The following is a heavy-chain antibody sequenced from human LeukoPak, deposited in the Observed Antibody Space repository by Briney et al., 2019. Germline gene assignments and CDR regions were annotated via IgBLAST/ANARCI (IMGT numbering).Heavy chain of an antibody. CDR2: IKQDGGET. CDR1: GFTLSSYW. V-gene: IGHV3-7*02. CDR3: ATNRYTAFDF. D-gene: IGHD2-2*02. Sequence: GGSLRLSCAASGFTLSSYWMSWVRQAPGKGLEWVANIKQDGGETYYVDSLKGRFTISRDNAKNSLYLQMNSLRAEDSAVYYCATNRYTAFDFRGQGTMVTVSS. J-gene: IGHJ3*01.